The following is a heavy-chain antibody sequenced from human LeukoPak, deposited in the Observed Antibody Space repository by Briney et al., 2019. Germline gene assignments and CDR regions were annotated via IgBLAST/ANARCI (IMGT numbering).Heavy chain of an antibody. CDR3: AKTEMATIFRSGNY. CDR1: GFTFSTYG. CDR2: IRYDGSNE. D-gene: IGHD5-24*01. J-gene: IGHJ4*02. V-gene: IGHV3-30*02. Sequence: PGGSLRLSCAASGFTFSTYGMHWVPQAPGKGLEWVAFIRYDGSNENYTDSVKGRFTISRDNSKNTVYLQMNSLRTEDTAVYYCAKTEMATIFRSGNYWGQGTLVTVSS.